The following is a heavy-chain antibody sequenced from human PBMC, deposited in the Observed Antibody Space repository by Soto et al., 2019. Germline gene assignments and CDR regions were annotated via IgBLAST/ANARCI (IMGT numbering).Heavy chain of an antibody. D-gene: IGHD3-3*01. Sequence: SGPTLVKPTQTLTLTCTFSGFSLSTSGVGVGWIRQPPGKALEWLALIYWDDDKRYSPSLKSRLTITKDTSKNQVVLTMTNMDPVDTATYYCTGFLEWLLTFDYWGQGTLVTVSS. V-gene: IGHV2-5*02. CDR2: IYWDDDK. CDR1: GFSLSTSGVG. J-gene: IGHJ4*02. CDR3: TGFLEWLLTFDY.